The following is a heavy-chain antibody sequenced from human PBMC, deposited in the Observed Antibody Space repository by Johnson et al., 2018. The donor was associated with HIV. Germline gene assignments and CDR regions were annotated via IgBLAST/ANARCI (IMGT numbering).Heavy chain of an antibody. V-gene: IGHV3-11*04. CDR3: ARDSTPGGGDYVDYAFDI. J-gene: IGHJ3*02. CDR2: ISSSGSTI. D-gene: IGHD4-17*01. CDR1: GFSFSDYY. Sequence: QVQLVESGGGLVKPGGSQTLSCAASGFSFSDYYMSWIRQAPGKGLESVSYISSSGSTIYYADSVKARLTIYRDNAKKSLYLQMNSLRAEDTAVYYCARDSTPGGGDYVDYAFDIWGQGTMVTVSS.